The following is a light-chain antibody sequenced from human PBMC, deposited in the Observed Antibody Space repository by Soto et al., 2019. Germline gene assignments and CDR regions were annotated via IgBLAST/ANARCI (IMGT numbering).Light chain of an antibody. Sequence: ELVLTQSPATLYLSPGERATLACRARQSGSSSLACYQQKTCQAPRLLIYDASNSATGIPARFSGSGSGPYFTLTFRSLEPEAFAVYYCQKSSNWPATSGQGTQLEIK. CDR1: QSGSSS. V-gene: IGKV3-11*01. CDR2: DAS. CDR3: QKSSNWPAT. J-gene: IGKJ2*01.